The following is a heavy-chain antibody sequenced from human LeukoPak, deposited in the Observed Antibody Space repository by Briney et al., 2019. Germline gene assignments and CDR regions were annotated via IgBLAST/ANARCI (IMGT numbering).Heavy chain of an antibody. D-gene: IGHD6-19*01. CDR3: TRDTFYSSGWYPFDY. CDR1: GFTFGDYA. V-gene: IGHV3-49*03. J-gene: IGHJ4*02. CDR2: IRSKAYGGTT. Sequence: GGSLRLSCTASGFTFGDYAMSWFRQAPGKGLEWVGFIRSKAYGGTTEYAASVKGRFTISRDDSKSIAYLQMNSLKTEDTAVYYCTRDTFYSSGWYPFDYWGQGTLVTVSS.